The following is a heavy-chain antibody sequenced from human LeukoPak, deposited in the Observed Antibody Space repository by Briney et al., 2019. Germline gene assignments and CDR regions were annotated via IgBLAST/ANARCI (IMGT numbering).Heavy chain of an antibody. CDR3: ARVSCSSTSCSSWWFDP. CDR2: IYYSGST. V-gene: IGHV4-30-4*01. D-gene: IGHD2-2*01. Sequence: SETLSLTCTVSGGSISSGDYYWSWIRQPPGKGLEWIGYIYYSGSTYYNPSLKSRVTISVDTSKNQFSLKLSSATAADTAVYYCARVSCSSTSCSSWWFDPWGQGTLVTVSS. CDR1: GGSISSGDYY. J-gene: IGHJ5*02.